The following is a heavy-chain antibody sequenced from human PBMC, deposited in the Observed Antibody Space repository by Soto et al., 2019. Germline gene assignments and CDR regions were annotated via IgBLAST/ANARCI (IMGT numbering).Heavy chain of an antibody. CDR1: GYTFTSYV. Sequence: GASVKVSCKASGYTFTSYVMHWVRQAPGQRLEWMGWINAGNGNTKYSEKFQGRVTINRDTSASTAYMELSSLRSEDTAVYYCVRDNCSGGTCYSSHFDFWGQGALVTVSS. V-gene: IGHV1-3*01. CDR2: INAGNGNT. D-gene: IGHD2-15*01. J-gene: IGHJ4*02. CDR3: VRDNCSGGTCYSSHFDF.